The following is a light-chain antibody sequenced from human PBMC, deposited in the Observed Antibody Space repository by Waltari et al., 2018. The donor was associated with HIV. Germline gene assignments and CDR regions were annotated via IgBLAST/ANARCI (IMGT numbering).Light chain of an antibody. CDR1: QNIYSY. Sequence: IQLTQSPSSLSASVGDRVTITCRSSQNIYSYLHWYQQKPGKAPRLLIYSASGLQSGVPSRFSGGGSGTDFTLTISSLQPEDFATYFCQQSYSNVYTFGQGTKLEV. J-gene: IGKJ2*01. CDR2: SAS. CDR3: QQSYSNVYT. V-gene: IGKV1-39*01.